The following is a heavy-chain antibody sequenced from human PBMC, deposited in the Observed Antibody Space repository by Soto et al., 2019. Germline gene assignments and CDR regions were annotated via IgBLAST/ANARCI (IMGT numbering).Heavy chain of an antibody. CDR2: ISLYSDGT. Sequence: ASVKVSCKTSGYTFSNYGITWVRQAPGQPLEWLGWISLYSDGTNYAQKFQGRVSMTTDTSTATAYMELRSLRSDDTAVYYCARVVPGAEAWFGPWGQGTLVTVFS. D-gene: IGHD2-2*01. V-gene: IGHV1-18*01. CDR3: ARVVPGAEAWFGP. CDR1: GYTFSNYG. J-gene: IGHJ5*02.